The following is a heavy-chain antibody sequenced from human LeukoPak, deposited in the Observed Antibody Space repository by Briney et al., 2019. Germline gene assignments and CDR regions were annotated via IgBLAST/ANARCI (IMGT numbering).Heavy chain of an antibody. Sequence: SETLSLTCAVYGGSFSGYYWSWIRQPPGKGLEWIGEINHSGSTNYNPSLKSRVTISVDTSKNQFSLKLSSVTAADTAVYYCARHRPDYYYDSSGQYFDYWGQGTLVTVSS. V-gene: IGHV4-34*01. CDR1: GGSFSGYY. CDR2: INHSGST. J-gene: IGHJ4*02. CDR3: ARHRPDYYYDSSGQYFDY. D-gene: IGHD3-22*01.